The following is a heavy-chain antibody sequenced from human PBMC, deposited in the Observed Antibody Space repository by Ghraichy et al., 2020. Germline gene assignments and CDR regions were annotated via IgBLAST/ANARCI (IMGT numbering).Heavy chain of an antibody. CDR2: ISWSNTYI. Sequence: GGSLRLSCAASGFTFDDYAMHWVRQVPGKGLEWVSGISWSNTYIGYADSVKGRFTISRDNAKNSLYLQMNSLRAEDTALYYCAKDLSADLGKDSYYGMDVWGQGTTVTVSS. J-gene: IGHJ6*02. CDR1: GFTFDDYA. V-gene: IGHV3-9*01. D-gene: IGHD3-16*01. CDR3: AKDLSADLGKDSYYGMDV.